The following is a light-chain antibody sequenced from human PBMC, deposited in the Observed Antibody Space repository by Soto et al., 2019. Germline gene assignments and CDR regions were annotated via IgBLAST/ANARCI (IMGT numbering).Light chain of an antibody. J-gene: IGLJ2*01. CDR1: SSDVGGYKY. Sequence: QSALTQPASVSRSPGQSITISCTGTSSDVGGYKYVSCYHQHPGTAPKLIIYDVSNRPSGVSSRFSGSKSGNTASLTISGLQAEDEADYYCSSYRSTSTAVVFGGGTKLAVL. CDR3: SSYRSTSTAVV. V-gene: IGLV2-14*01. CDR2: DVS.